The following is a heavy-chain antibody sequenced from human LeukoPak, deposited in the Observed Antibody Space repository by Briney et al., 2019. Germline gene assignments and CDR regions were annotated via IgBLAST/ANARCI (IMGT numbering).Heavy chain of an antibody. Sequence: ASVKVSCKASGYTFTSYDINWVRQATGQGLEWMGWMNPNSGNTGYAQKFQGRVTITRDTFIGTAYMELSSLISDDTAVYYCASEAYCSGGSCSLHRVASWGQGTLVTVSS. J-gene: IGHJ4*02. CDR1: GYTFTSYD. CDR3: ASEAYCSGGSCSLHRVAS. D-gene: IGHD2-15*01. CDR2: MNPNSGNT. V-gene: IGHV1-8*01.